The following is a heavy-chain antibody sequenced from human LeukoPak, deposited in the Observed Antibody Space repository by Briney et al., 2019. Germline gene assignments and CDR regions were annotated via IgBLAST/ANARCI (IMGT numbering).Heavy chain of an antibody. J-gene: IGHJ5*02. Sequence: LRLSCAASGFTFSTYEMNWVRQAPGKGLEWIGEINHSGSTNYNSSLKSRVTISVDTSKNQFSLKLSSVTAADTAVYYCARGRITMVRGAPLWFDPWGQGTLVTVSS. CDR1: GFTFSTYE. D-gene: IGHD3-10*01. V-gene: IGHV4-34*01. CDR2: INHSGST. CDR3: ARGRITMVRGAPLWFDP.